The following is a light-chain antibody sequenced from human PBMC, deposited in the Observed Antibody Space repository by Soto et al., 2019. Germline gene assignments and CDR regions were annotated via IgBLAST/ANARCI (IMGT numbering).Light chain of an antibody. CDR1: QSISSY. J-gene: IGKJ1*01. V-gene: IGKV1-39*01. Sequence: DIQMTQSPSSLSASVGDRVTITCRASQSISSYLNLYQQKPGKAPKLLLYAASSLQSGVQSRFSGSRSGTDFTLTISSLQPEDFETYYCQQSYSTPRTFGQGTKVEIK. CDR3: QQSYSTPRT. CDR2: AAS.